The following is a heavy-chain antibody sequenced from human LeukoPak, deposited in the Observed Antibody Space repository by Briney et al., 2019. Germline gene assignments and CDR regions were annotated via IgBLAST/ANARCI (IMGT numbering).Heavy chain of an antibody. J-gene: IGHJ4*02. D-gene: IGHD6-13*01. CDR2: INPNSGGT. V-gene: IGHV1-2*02. CDR1: GYTFTSYD. CDR3: ARAPLAAAGRFDY. Sequence: ASVKVSCKASGYTFTSYDINWVRQATGQGLEWMGWINPNSGGTNYAQKFQGRVTMTRDTSISTAYMELSRLRSDDTAVYYCARAPLAAAGRFDYWGQGTLVTVSS.